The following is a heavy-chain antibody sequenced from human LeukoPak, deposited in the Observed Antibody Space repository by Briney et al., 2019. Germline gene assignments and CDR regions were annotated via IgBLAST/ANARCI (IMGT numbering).Heavy chain of an antibody. D-gene: IGHD3-3*01. CDR1: GGSISSYY. V-gene: IGHV4-59*01. CDR2: IYYSGST. CDR3: ARFTIFGVVDAFDI. Sequence: SETLSLTCTVSGGSISSYYWSRIRQPPGKGLEWIGYIYYSGSTNYNPSLKSRVTISVDTSKNQFSLKLSSVTAADTAVYYCARFTIFGVVDAFDIWGQGTMVTVSS. J-gene: IGHJ3*02.